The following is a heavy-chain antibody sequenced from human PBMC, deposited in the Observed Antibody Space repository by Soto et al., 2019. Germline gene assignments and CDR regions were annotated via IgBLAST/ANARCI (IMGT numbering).Heavy chain of an antibody. CDR3: ARYRIAAAGYFDY. CDR2: IYHSGST. CDR1: GGSISSSNW. V-gene: IGHV4-4*02. Sequence: ETLSLTCAVSGGSISSSNWWSWVRQPPGKGLEWIGEIYHSGSTNYNPSLKSRVTISVDKSKNQFSLKLSSVTAADTAVYYCARYRIAAAGYFDYWGQGTLVTVSS. D-gene: IGHD6-13*01. J-gene: IGHJ4*02.